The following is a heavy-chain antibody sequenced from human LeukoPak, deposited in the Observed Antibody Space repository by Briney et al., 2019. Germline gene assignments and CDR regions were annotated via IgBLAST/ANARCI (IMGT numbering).Heavy chain of an antibody. D-gene: IGHD3-22*01. CDR3: ARRGYYDYSGYDY. CDR1: GFTFRNYA. V-gene: IGHV3-21*01. Sequence: GGSLRLSCAASGFTFRNYAMNWVRQAPGKGLEWVSSISGSSSDIYYADSVKGRFTISRDNAKNSLYLQMSSLRAEDTAIYYCARRGYYDYSGYDYWGQGTLVTVSS. J-gene: IGHJ4*02. CDR2: ISGSSSDI.